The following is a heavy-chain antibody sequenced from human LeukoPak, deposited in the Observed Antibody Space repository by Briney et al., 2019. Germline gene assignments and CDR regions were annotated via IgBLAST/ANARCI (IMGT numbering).Heavy chain of an antibody. Sequence: GGSLRLSCAASGFTFSSYGIHWVRQAPGKGLEWVAVIGYDGSKKYYADSVKGRFTISRDNSKNTLYLRMNSLRVEDTAVYYCARGRGGYCSGGTCYPGLLSYSMDVWGKGTTVTVSS. J-gene: IGHJ6*04. CDR2: IGYDGSKK. CDR1: GFTFSSYG. CDR3: ARGRGGYCSGGTCYPGLLSYSMDV. D-gene: IGHD2-15*01. V-gene: IGHV3-33*01.